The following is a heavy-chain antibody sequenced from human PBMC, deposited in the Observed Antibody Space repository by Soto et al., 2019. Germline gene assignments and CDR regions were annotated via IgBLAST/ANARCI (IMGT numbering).Heavy chain of an antibody. V-gene: IGHV4-30-4*01. Sequence: SSETLSLTCTVSGGSISSGDYYWSWIRQPPGKGLEWIGYIYYSGSTYYNPSLKSRVTISVDTSKNQFSLKLSSVTAADTAVYYCARVIKAEAGQGGGAFDIWGQGTMVTVSS. D-gene: IGHD6-13*01. CDR2: IYYSGST. CDR1: GGSISSGDYY. CDR3: ARVIKAEAGQGGGAFDI. J-gene: IGHJ3*02.